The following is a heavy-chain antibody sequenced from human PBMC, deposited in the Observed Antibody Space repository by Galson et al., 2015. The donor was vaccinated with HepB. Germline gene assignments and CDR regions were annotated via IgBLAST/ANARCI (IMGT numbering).Heavy chain of an antibody. D-gene: IGHD4-17*01. CDR2: INSDVSST. CDR1: GFTFSSYW. J-gene: IGHJ4*02. V-gene: IGHV3-74*01. Sequence: SLRLSCAASGFTFSSYWMHWVRQAPGKGLVWVSRINSDVSSTSYADSVKGRFTISRDNAKNTLYLQMNSLRAEDTAVYYCAREGYGDYYFDYWGQGTLVTVSS. CDR3: AREGYGDYYFDY.